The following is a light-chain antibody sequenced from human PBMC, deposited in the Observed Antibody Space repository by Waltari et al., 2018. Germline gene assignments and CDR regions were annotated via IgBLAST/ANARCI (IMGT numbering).Light chain of an antibody. J-gene: IGLJ2*01. CDR1: SNDVGKYTR. CDR2: EVD. Sequence: QSALTQPPSVSGSPGQSVTISCTGTSNDVGKYTRVSWYQQSPGTAPKLLLFEVDNRPSGVPSRFSGSKSGNTASLTISGLQTEDEADYYCTSYTTSSTLFGGGTRLTVL. V-gene: IGLV2-18*02. CDR3: TSYTTSSTL.